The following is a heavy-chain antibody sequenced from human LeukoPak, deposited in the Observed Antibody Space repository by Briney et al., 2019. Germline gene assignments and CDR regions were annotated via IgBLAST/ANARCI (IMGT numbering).Heavy chain of an antibody. CDR2: INPYAGGT. D-gene: IGHD6-13*01. J-gene: IGHJ4*02. V-gene: IGHV1-46*01. Sequence: ASVKVSCKTSGYTFTRHWMHWVRQAPGQGLEWMGVINPYAGGTTYAQKFQGRVTMTSDTSTGTVYMELSSLRSDDTAVYYCARDLAAAGTLGAHWGQGTLVTVSS. CDR1: GYTFTRHW. CDR3: ARDLAAAGTLGAH.